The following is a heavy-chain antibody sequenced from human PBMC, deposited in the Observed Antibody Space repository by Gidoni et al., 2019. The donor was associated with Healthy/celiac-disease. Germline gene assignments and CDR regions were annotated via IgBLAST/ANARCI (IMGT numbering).Heavy chain of an antibody. CDR3: ARDSDSYGPAAAFDI. Sequence: QVQLPESGPGLVKPSETLSLTCTVSGGSISSYYWSWIRQPPGKGLAWIGYIYYSGSTNYNPPLKSRVTISVDTSKNQFSLKLSAVTAADTAVYYCARDSDSYGPAAAFDIWGQGTMVTVSS. V-gene: IGHV4-59*01. J-gene: IGHJ3*02. CDR2: IYYSGST. CDR1: GGSISSYY. D-gene: IGHD5-18*01.